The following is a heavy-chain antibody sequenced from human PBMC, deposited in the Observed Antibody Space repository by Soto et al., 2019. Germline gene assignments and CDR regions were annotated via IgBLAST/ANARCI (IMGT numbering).Heavy chain of an antibody. CDR2: MTPNSGNT. J-gene: IGHJ4*02. CDR1: GYTFTSYD. Sequence: QVQLVQSGAEVKKPGASVKVSCKASGYTFTSYDINWVRQATGQGLEWVGWMTPNSGNTGFAQKFHGRVTMTRDPSISTAYTELSSLISEYTAIYYCARNYYGSGTFDYWGQGTLVTVSS. CDR3: ARNYYGSGTFDY. D-gene: IGHD3-10*01. V-gene: IGHV1-8*01.